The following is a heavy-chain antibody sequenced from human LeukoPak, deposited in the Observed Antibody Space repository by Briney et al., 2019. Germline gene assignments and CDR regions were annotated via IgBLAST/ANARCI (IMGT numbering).Heavy chain of an antibody. J-gene: IGHJ6*04. Sequence: GGSLRLSCAASGFTFSSYGMHWVRQAPGKGLEWVAVIWYDGSNKYYADSVKGRFTISRDNSKNTLYLQMNSLRAEDTAVYYCARDTIVATIPSYSYGMDVCGKGTTVTVSS. CDR1: GFTFSSYG. D-gene: IGHD5-12*01. CDR3: ARDTIVATIPSYSYGMDV. CDR2: IWYDGSNK. V-gene: IGHV3-33*01.